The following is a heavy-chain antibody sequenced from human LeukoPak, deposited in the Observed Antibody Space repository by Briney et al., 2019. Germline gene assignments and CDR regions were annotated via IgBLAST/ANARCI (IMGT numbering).Heavy chain of an antibody. Sequence: ASVKVSCKASGYTFTGYYMHWVRQARRQGLEWMGWINPNSGGTNYAQKLQGRVTMTTDTSTSTAYMELRSLRSDDTAVYYCAREYYYDSSGYYPGYWGQGTLVTVSS. CDR1: GYTFTGYY. CDR3: AREYYYDSSGYYPGY. D-gene: IGHD3-22*01. J-gene: IGHJ4*02. V-gene: IGHV1-2*02. CDR2: INPNSGGT.